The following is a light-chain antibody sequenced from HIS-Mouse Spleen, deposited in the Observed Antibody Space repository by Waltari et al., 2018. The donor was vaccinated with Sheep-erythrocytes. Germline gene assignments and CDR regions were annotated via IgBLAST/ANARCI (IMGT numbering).Light chain of an antibody. CDR2: EDS. V-gene: IGLV3-10*01. Sequence: SYELTQPPSVSVSPGQTARITCSGDALPKKYAYRYQQKSGQAPVLVFYEDSKRPSGTPERFSGSSSGTMATLTISGAQVEDEADYYCYSTDSSGNQVFGGGTKLTVL. CDR3: YSTDSSGNQV. J-gene: IGLJ2*01. CDR1: ALPKKY.